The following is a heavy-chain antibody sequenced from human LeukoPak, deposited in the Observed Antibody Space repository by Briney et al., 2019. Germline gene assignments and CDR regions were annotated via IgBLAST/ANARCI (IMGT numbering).Heavy chain of an antibody. Sequence: GGSLRLSCAASGFTFSSYAMSWVRQAPGKGLEWVSAISGSGGSTYYADSVKGRFTISRDNSKNTLYLQMNSLRAEDTAVYYCAKAETYYDILTGRRGYYYYMDVWGKGTTVTISS. J-gene: IGHJ6*03. CDR2: ISGSGGST. CDR3: AKAETYYDILTGRRGYYYYMDV. D-gene: IGHD3-9*01. CDR1: GFTFSSYA. V-gene: IGHV3-23*01.